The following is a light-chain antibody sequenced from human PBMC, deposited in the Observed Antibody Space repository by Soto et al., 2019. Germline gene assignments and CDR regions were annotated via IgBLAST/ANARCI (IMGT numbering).Light chain of an antibody. CDR3: QQYGSSGT. V-gene: IGKV3-15*01. Sequence: DIVITQSPATLSVTPGQRATLSCRASHSVGSNLAWYQQKPGQAPRLLIYGASTRATGIPARFSGSGSGTGFTLTISRLEPEDFAVYYCQQYGSSGTFGQGTKVDIK. CDR1: HSVGSN. CDR2: GAS. J-gene: IGKJ1*01.